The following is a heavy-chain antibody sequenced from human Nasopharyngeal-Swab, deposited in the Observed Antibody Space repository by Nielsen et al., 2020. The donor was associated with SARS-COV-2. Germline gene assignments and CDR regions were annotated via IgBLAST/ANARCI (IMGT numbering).Heavy chain of an antibody. Sequence: GESLKISCASSGFRFRDYYMLLILHAPGKGLEWISYISSSGSTIYYADSVKGRFTISRDNAKNSLYLQMNSLRAEDTAVYYCARWAKVHNDAFDIWGQGTMVTVSS. CDR2: ISSSGSTI. V-gene: IGHV3-11*01. D-gene: IGHD4/OR15-4a*01. CDR3: ARWAKVHNDAFDI. CDR1: GFRFRDYY. J-gene: IGHJ3*02.